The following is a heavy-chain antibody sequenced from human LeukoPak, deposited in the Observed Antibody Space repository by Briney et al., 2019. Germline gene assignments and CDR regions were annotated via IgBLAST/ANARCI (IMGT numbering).Heavy chain of an antibody. CDR3: ARLGSSSYSKHS. CDR1: GGSISSSSYY. Sequence: SETLSLTCTVSGGSISSSSYYWGWIRQPPGKGLEWIGSIYYSGSTYYNPSLKSRVTISVDTSKNQFSLKLSSVTAADTAVYYCARLGSSSYSKHSWGQGTLVTVSS. V-gene: IGHV4-39*01. J-gene: IGHJ5*02. D-gene: IGHD3-22*01. CDR2: IYYSGST.